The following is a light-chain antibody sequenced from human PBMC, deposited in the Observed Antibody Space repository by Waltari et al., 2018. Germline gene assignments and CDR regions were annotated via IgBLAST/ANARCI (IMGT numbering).Light chain of an antibody. CDR3: CSYAGSTTL. Sequence: QSALTQPASVSGSPGQSITISCTATTSAVGNYNLVSWYQHHPGKTPKLIIYEVIKRPSGISKRFSGSKSGKTASLTISGLQAEDEADYYCCSYAGSTTLFGGGTKLTVL. J-gene: IGLJ2*01. V-gene: IGLV2-23*02. CDR1: TSAVGNYNL. CDR2: EVI.